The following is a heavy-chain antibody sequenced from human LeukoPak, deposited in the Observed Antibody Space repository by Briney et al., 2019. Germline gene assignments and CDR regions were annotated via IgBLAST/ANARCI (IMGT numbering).Heavy chain of an antibody. CDR3: ARRSRKTDPLGVVIKGFDY. V-gene: IGHV4-4*07. J-gene: IGHJ4*02. Sequence: SETLSLTCSVSGDSISSDYWSWIRQLAGKGLEWIGRIYTTGSTNYNPSLKSRVTMSVDMSKNQFSLKLSSVTAADTAVYYCARRSRKTDPLGVVIKGFDYWGQGTLVTVSS. CDR2: IYTTGST. CDR1: GDSISSDY. D-gene: IGHD3-3*01.